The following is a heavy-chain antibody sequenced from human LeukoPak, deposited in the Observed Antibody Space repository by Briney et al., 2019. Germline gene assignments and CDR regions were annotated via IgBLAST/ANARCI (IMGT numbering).Heavy chain of an antibody. V-gene: IGHV3-15*01. Sequence: GGSLRLSCAASGFTFNDAWMSWVRQAPGKGLEWVGRIQSKTDGGTTDYAAPVKGRFIISRDDSKNTLYLQMNSLKPEDTAVYYCITLRRGYWGQGTLVSVFS. CDR2: IQSKTDGGTT. CDR3: ITLRRGY. D-gene: IGHD3-10*01. J-gene: IGHJ4*02. CDR1: GFTFNDAW.